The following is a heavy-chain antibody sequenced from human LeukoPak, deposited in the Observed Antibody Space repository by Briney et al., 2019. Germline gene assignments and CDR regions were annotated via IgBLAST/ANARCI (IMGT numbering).Heavy chain of an antibody. CDR2: IIPIFGTA. V-gene: IGHV1-69*13. Sequence: SVKVSCKASGGTFSSYAISWVRQAPGQGLEWMGGIIPIFGTANYAQKFQGRVTITADESTSTAYMELSSLRSEDTAVYYCARGVTAGYSSRPLENWFDPWAREPWSPSPQ. CDR1: GGTFSSYA. J-gene: IGHJ5*02. CDR3: ARGVTAGYSSRPLENWFDP. D-gene: IGHD6-13*01.